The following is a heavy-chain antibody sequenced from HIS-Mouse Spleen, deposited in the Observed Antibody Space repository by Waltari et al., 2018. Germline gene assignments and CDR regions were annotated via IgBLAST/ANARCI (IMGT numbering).Heavy chain of an antibody. D-gene: IGHD6-13*01. CDR3: ARARGIEQQLVPHWYFDL. CDR1: GRSISSGCYY. Sequence: QVQLQESGPGLVKPSQTLSLTCTVSGRSISSGCYYWSWIRQPPGRGLEWIGYIYYSGSTYYNPSLKSRVTISVDTSKNQFSLKLSSVTAADTAVYYCARARGIEQQLVPHWYFDLWGRGTLVTVSS. CDR2: IYYSGST. J-gene: IGHJ2*01. V-gene: IGHV4-31*03.